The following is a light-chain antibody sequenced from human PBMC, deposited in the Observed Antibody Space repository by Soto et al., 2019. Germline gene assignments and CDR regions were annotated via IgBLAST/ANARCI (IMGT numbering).Light chain of an antibody. CDR3: GQWDSRRTAGV. V-gene: IGLV1-51*01. CDR2: DNK. J-gene: IGLJ2*01. CDR1: SSNIGYNY. Sequence: QSVLTQPPSVSAAPGQKVTISCSGSSSNIGYNYVFWYQQLPGTAPKLLIYDNKKRPSGIPDRFSGSKSGTSATPGITGLQTGDQAEYYCGQWDSRRTAGVFGGGTQLTVL.